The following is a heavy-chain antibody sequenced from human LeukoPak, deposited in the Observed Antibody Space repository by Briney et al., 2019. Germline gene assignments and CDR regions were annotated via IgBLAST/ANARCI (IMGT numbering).Heavy chain of an antibody. V-gene: IGHV1-69*13. CDR2: IIPIFGTA. Sequence: GASVKVSCKASGGTFSSYAISWVRQAPGQGLEWMGGIIPIFGTANYAQKFQGRVTITADESTSTAYMELSSLRSEDTAVYYCAREGTGSSDAFDIWGQGTMVTVSS. CDR3: AREGTGSSDAFDI. CDR1: GGTFSSYA. D-gene: IGHD3/OR15-3a*01. J-gene: IGHJ3*02.